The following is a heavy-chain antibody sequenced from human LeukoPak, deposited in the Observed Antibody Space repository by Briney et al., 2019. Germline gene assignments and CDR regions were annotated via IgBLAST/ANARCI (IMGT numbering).Heavy chain of an antibody. CDR1: RFTFSSYA. J-gene: IGHJ4*02. D-gene: IGHD3-9*01. V-gene: IGHV3-23*01. CDR3: ARSPLVRYFDWAYFDY. CDR2: ISGSGGST. Sequence: GGSLRLSCAASRFTFSSYAMSWVRQAPGKGLEWVSAISGSGGSTYYADSVKGRFTISRDNSKNTLYLQMNSLRAEDTAVYYCARSPLVRYFDWAYFDYWGQGTLVTISS.